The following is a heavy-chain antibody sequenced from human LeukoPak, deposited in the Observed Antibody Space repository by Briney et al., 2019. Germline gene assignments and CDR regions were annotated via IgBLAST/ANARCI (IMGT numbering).Heavy chain of an antibody. D-gene: IGHD2-8*01. Sequence: GGSLRLSCAASGFTFSSYGMHWVRQAPGKGLEWVAFIRYDGSNKYYADSVKGRFTISRDNSKNTLHLQMNSLRAEDTAVYYCAKDSMVYAIRSYYFDYWGQGTLVTVSS. J-gene: IGHJ4*02. CDR3: AKDSMVYAIRSYYFDY. CDR1: GFTFSSYG. CDR2: IRYDGSNK. V-gene: IGHV3-30*02.